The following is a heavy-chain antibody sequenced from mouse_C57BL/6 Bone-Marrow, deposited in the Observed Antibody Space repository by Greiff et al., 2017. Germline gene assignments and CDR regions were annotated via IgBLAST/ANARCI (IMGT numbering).Heavy chain of an antibody. V-gene: IGHV1-81*01. D-gene: IGHD2-3*01. CDR3: ARWGYDGYYDYAMDY. CDR2: IYPRSGNT. J-gene: IGHJ4*01. CDR1: GYTFTSYG. Sequence: QVQLKQSGAELARPGASVKLSCKASGYTFTSYGISWVKQRTGQGLEWIGEIYPRSGNTYYNEKFKGKATLTADKSSSTAYMELRRLTSEDSAVYFCARWGYDGYYDYAMDYWGQGTSVTVSS.